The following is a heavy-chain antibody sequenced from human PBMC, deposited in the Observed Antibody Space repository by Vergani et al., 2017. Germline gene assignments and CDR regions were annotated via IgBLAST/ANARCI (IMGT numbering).Heavy chain of an antibody. CDR2: IIPLFHVA. CDR1: GGTFSNHG. CDR3: ARDLRPTVGLGFYHYMDV. Sequence: QVQLVQSGAAVKKPGSSVKVSCKASGGTFSNHGINWLRRAPGQGLEWMGGIIPLFHVANYAQKFQGRVAINADESTNTVYMDLSSLKSEDTAIYYCARDLRPTVGLGFYHYMDVWGEXP. D-gene: IGHD3-16*01. J-gene: IGHJ6*03. V-gene: IGHV1-69*01.